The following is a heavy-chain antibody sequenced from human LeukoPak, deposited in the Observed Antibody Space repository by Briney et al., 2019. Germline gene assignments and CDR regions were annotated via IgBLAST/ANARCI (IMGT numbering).Heavy chain of an antibody. CDR2: ISWNSGSI. CDR3: ASGIAVAGSFDY. V-gene: IGHV3-9*01. J-gene: IGHJ4*02. CDR1: GFTFDDYA. Sequence: GRSLRLSCAASGFTFDDYAMHWVRQAPGKGLEWVSGISWNSGSIGYADSGKGRFTISRDNAKNSLYLQMNSLRAEDTALYYCASGIAVAGSFDYWGQGTLVTVSS. D-gene: IGHD6-19*01.